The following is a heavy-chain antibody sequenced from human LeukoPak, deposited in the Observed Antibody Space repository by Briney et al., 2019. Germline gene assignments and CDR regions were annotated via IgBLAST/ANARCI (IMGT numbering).Heavy chain of an antibody. CDR2: IYYSGST. J-gene: IGHJ4*02. V-gene: IGHV4-30-4*01. CDR1: GGSISSGDYY. Sequence: PSQTLSLTCTVSGGSISSGDYYWSWIRQPPGKGLEWIGYIYYSGSTYYNPSLKSRVTISVDTSKNQFSLKLSSVTAADTAVYYCARDGDSSGYRPIAIDYWGQGTLVTVSS. CDR3: ARDGDSSGYRPIAIDY. D-gene: IGHD3-22*01.